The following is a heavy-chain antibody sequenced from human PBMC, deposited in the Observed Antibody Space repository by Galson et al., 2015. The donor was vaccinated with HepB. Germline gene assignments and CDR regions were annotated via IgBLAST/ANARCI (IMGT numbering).Heavy chain of an antibody. V-gene: IGHV1-18*04. CDR1: GYTFTSYG. J-gene: IGHJ6*02. Sequence: QSGAEVKKPGASVKVSCKASGYTFTSYGISWVRQAPGQGLEWMGWISAYNGNTNYAQKLQGRVTMTTDTSTSTAYMELRSLRSDDTAVYYCARDPLLWFGGQPHPGMDVWGQGTTVTVSS. D-gene: IGHD3-10*01. CDR3: ARDPLLWFGGQPHPGMDV. CDR2: ISAYNGNT.